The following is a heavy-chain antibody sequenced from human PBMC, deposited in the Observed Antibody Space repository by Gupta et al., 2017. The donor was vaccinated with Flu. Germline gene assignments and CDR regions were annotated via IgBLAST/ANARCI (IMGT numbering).Heavy chain of an antibody. CDR1: GGSFSGYY. D-gene: IGHD2-2*01. V-gene: IGHV4-34*01. J-gene: IGHJ3*02. Sequence: QVQLQQWGAGLLKPSETLSLTCAVYGGSFSGYYWSWIRQPPGKGLEWIGEINHSGSTNYNPSLKSRVTISVDTSKNQFSLKLSSVTAADTAVYYCARAHGSDIVVVPAAMGDAFDIWGQGTMVTVSS. CDR2: INHSGST. CDR3: ARAHGSDIVVVPAAMGDAFDI.